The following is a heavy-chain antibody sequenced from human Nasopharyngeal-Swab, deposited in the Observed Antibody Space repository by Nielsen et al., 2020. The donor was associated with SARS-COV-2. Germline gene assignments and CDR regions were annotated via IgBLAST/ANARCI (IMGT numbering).Heavy chain of an antibody. J-gene: IGHJ3*02. CDR1: GFTFSSYW. V-gene: IGHV3-7*03. CDR3: ARRDRYCSGGSCYGENAFDI. Sequence: GEPLKISCAASGFTFSSYWMSWVRQAPGKGREWVANIKQDGSEKYFVDSVKGRFTISRDNAKNSLYLQMNSLRAEDTAVYYCARRDRYCSGGSCYGENAFDIWGQGTMVTVSS. D-gene: IGHD2-15*01. CDR2: IKQDGSEK.